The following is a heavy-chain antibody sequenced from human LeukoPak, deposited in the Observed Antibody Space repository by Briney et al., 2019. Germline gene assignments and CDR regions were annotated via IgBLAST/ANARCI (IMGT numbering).Heavy chain of an antibody. D-gene: IGHD2-15*01. J-gene: IGHJ1*01. Sequence: ASVTVSCKASGYTFTSYYMHWVRQAPAQGLEWMGIINLSGGSTSYVQQFQGRVTMTKDTSTSTVYMELSSLRSEDTAVYYCARDGGVDCSGGSCYSGYFQHWGQGTLVTVSP. V-gene: IGHV1-46*01. CDR1: GYTFTSYY. CDR2: INLSGGST. CDR3: ARDGGVDCSGGSCYSGYFQH.